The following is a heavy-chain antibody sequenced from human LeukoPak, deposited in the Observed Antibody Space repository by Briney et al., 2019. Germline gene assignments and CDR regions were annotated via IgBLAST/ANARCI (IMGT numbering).Heavy chain of an antibody. Sequence: ASVKVSCKASGYTFTTYAIHWVRQAPGQRLELMGWINAGNGDTIYSQEFQGRVTITRDTSASTAYMELSSLRSEDTAVYYCARDRSYKILWFGELGAYYMDVWGKGTTVTISS. V-gene: IGHV1-3*03. J-gene: IGHJ6*03. CDR1: GYTFTTYA. D-gene: IGHD3-10*01. CDR3: ARDRSYKILWFGELGAYYMDV. CDR2: INAGNGDT.